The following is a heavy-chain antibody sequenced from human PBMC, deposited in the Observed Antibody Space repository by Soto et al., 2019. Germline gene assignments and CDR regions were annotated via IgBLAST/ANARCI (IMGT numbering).Heavy chain of an antibody. V-gene: IGHV3-48*03. CDR1: GFTFSSYE. D-gene: IGHD3-9*01. Sequence: GGSLRLSCAASGFTFSSYEMNWVRQAPGKGLEWVSYISSSGGTIYYADSVRGRFTISRDNAKNSLYLQMNSLRAEDTAVYYCERDPFLTGYLDYWGQGTLVTVSS. CDR2: ISSSGGTI. CDR3: ERDPFLTGYLDY. J-gene: IGHJ4*02.